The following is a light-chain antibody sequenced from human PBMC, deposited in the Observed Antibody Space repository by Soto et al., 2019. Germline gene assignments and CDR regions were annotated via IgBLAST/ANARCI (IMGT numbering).Light chain of an antibody. V-gene: IGLV2-14*01. CDR1: SSDVGGYNY. CDR3: SSYTSSSTLEYV. J-gene: IGLJ1*01. Sequence: QSALTQPASVSGSPGQSITISCTGTSSDVGGYNYVSWYQQHPGKAPKLMIYEVSNRPSGVSNRFSGSKSGNTASLTISGLQAEDEADYYCSSYTSSSTLEYVFGTGTKGTVL. CDR2: EVS.